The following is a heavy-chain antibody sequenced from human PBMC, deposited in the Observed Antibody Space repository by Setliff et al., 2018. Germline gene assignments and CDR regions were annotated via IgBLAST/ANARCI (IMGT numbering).Heavy chain of an antibody. D-gene: IGHD3-3*01. Sequence: LSLSCSASGFIFDDYAMHWVRQAPGKGLEWVSGISWNSGSIDYGDSVKGRFTISRDNAKNSLYLQMNSLRAEDTALYYCAKGTTSSTIFGVGSFDYWGQGTLVTVSS. J-gene: IGHJ4*02. V-gene: IGHV3-9*01. CDR3: AKGTTSSTIFGVGSFDY. CDR2: ISWNSGSI. CDR1: GFIFDDYA.